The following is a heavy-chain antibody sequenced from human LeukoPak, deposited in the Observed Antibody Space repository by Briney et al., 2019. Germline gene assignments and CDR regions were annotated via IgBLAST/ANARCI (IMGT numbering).Heavy chain of an antibody. CDR2: IYPGDSNT. CDR1: GYSFTSNW. D-gene: IGHD3-16*01. Sequence: GESLKISFKGSGYSFTSNWIGWGRQMPGKGLEGMVIIYPGDSNTGYSPSFQGQVTISADKSISTAYLQWRSLKASDTAMYYCARIYPTWGTITYFDFWGQGTLVTVSS. J-gene: IGHJ4*02. CDR3: ARIYPTWGTITYFDF. V-gene: IGHV5-51*01.